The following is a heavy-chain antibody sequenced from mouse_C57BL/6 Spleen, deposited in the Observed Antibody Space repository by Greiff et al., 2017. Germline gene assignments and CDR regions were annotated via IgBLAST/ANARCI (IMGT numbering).Heavy chain of an antibody. Sequence: QVQLQQSGAELVKPGASVKISCKASGYAFSSYWMNWVKQRPGKSLEWIGQIYPGDGVTNYNGKFKGKATLTADTSSITAYMQLSSLTADDSAVYYCARGAYWGQGTRVTVSA. CDR1: GYAFSSYW. J-gene: IGHJ3*01. CDR3: ARGAY. V-gene: IGHV1-80*01. CDR2: IYPGDGVT.